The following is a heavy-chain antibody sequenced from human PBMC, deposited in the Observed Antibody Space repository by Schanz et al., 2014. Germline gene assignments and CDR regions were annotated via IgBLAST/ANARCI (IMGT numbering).Heavy chain of an antibody. J-gene: IGHJ4*02. D-gene: IGHD2-15*01. CDR3: ARLDPYCRSGTCSRAFDF. CDR2: ISGSGGST. V-gene: IGHV3-NL1*01. CDR1: GFTFSSYD. Sequence: QVQLVESGGGVVQPGRSLRLSCVASGFTFSSYDVFWVRQAPGKGLEWVSAISGSGGSTYYADSVKGRFTISRDSSKNTLFLQMNSLRTEDTAVYYCARLDPYCRSGTCSRAFDFWGQGTLVTVSS.